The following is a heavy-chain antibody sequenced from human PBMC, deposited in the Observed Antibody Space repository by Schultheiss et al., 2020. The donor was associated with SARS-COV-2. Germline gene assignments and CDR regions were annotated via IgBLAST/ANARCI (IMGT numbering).Heavy chain of an antibody. D-gene: IGHD5-12*01. CDR1: GPSIGSGDYY. J-gene: IGHJ5*02. CDR3: ARSVTGNDSDFRFAP. Sequence: SETLSLTCRVSGPSIGSGDYYWNWIRQHPGKGLEWIGYIHYSGGTHYSPSLKGRVIMSQETSKNQVSLKLRSVTAADTAMYFCARSVTGNDSDFRFAPWGQGTLVTVSS. V-gene: IGHV4-31*03. CDR2: IHYSGGT.